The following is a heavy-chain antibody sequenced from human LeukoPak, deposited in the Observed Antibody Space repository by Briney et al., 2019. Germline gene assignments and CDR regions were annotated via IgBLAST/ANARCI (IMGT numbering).Heavy chain of an antibody. Sequence: GESLKISCKGSGYTFTSYWIGWVRQMPGKGLEWMGIIHPDDSDTRYSPSFQGQVTISADKSLSTSYLQWSSLKASDTAMYYCATLPHTEFHYWGQGTLVTVSS. V-gene: IGHV5-51*01. J-gene: IGHJ4*02. CDR3: ATLPHTEFHY. D-gene: IGHD2-8*02. CDR2: IHPDDSDT. CDR1: GYTFTSYW.